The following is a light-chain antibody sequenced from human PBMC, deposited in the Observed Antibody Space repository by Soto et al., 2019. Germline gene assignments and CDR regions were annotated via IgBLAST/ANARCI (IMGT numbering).Light chain of an antibody. CDR3: QQRSNWPPIT. J-gene: IGKJ5*01. CDR2: GAS. CDR1: QRVGSNY. V-gene: IGKV3-11*01. Sequence: DIVLTQTPATLSLSPGERATLSCRASQRVGSNYLAWYQQKPGQAPRLLIYGASNRAAGIPARFSGSGSGTDFTLTINSLEPEDFAVYYCQQRSNWPPITFGQGTRLEIK.